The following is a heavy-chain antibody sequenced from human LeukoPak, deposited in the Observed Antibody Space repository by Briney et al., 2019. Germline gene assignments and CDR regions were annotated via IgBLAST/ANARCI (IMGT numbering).Heavy chain of an antibody. CDR1: GFTFSTYW. CDR2: INQDGNKI. CDR3: AKDGRRDHDRSGYTSYFFNY. D-gene: IGHD3-22*01. V-gene: IGHV3-7*01. J-gene: IGHJ4*02. Sequence: GGSLRLSCAASGFTFSTYWMSWVRQAPGKGLEWVANINQDGNKIYYVDSVKGRFSISRDNAKNSLFLQMNSLRAEDTAVYYCAKDGRRDHDRSGYTSYFFNYWGQGTLVTVSS.